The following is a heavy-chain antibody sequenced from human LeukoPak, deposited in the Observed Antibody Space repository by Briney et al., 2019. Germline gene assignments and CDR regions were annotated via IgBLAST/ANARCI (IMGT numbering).Heavy chain of an antibody. CDR2: IYHSGST. CDR1: GGSISSYY. Sequence: SETLSLTCTVSGGSISSYYWGWIRQPPGKGLEWIGSIYHSGSTYYNPSLKSRVTISVDTSKNQFSLKLSSVTAADTAVYYCARIYQLLLSDAFDIWGQGTMVTVSS. V-gene: IGHV4-39*07. D-gene: IGHD2-2*01. J-gene: IGHJ3*02. CDR3: ARIYQLLLSDAFDI.